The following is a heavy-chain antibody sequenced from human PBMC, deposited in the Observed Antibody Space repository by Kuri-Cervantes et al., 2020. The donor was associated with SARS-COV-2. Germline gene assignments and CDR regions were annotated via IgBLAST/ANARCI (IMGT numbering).Heavy chain of an antibody. D-gene: IGHD3-9*01. CDR2: NYHSGST. CDR1: GYSISSAYY. J-gene: IGHJ5*02. V-gene: IGHV4-38-2*02. CDR3: ARDGGRYDILAGSWFDH. Sequence: SGTLSLTCAVSGYSISSAYYWGWIRQPPGKGLEWMGSNYHSGSTYYNPSIKSRVTISVDTSKTQFSQKLSSVTAADTAVYYFARDGGRYDILAGSWFDHWGQGTLVTVSS.